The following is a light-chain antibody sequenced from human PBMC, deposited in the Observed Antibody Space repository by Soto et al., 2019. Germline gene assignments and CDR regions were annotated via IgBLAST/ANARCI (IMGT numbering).Light chain of an antibody. J-gene: IGKJ1*01. CDR2: WAS. Sequence: DIVMTQSPDSLAVSLGERATINCKSSQSVLYSSNNKNYLAWYQQQPGQPPKLLIYWASTRESGVPDRFSGSGSGTDFTLTISSLQAEDVAVYYCQQYYSTRTFGQGTKV. CDR1: QSVLYSSNNKNY. CDR3: QQYYSTRT. V-gene: IGKV4-1*01.